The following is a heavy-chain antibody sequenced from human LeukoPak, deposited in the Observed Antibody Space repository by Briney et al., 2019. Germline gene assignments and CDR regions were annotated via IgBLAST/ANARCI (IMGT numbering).Heavy chain of an antibody. D-gene: IGHD3-22*01. CDR1: GFTFSSYS. CDR2: ISSSSSYI. V-gene: IGHV3-21*01. CDR3: ARDFCTPYYYDSSGPGPLWYFDL. Sequence: PGGSLRLSCAASGFTFSSYSMNWVRQAPGKGLEWVSFISSSSSYIYYADSVKGRFTISRDNAKNSLYLQMNSLRAEDTAVYYCARDFCTPYYYDSSGPGPLWYFDLWGRGTLVTVSS. J-gene: IGHJ2*01.